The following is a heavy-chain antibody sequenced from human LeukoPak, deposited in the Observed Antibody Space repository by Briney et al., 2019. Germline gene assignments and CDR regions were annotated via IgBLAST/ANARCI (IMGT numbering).Heavy chain of an antibody. D-gene: IGHD5-18*01. V-gene: IGHV4-34*01. CDR2: INHSGST. J-gene: IGHJ4*02. CDR3: ASSSHVDTAMGRYFDC. Sequence: PSETLSLTCAVYGGSFSGYYWSWIRQPPGKGLEWIGEINHSGSTNYNPSLKSRVTISVDTSKNQFSLKLSSVTAADTAVYYCASSSHVDTAMGRYFDCWGQGTLVTVSS. CDR1: GGSFSGYY.